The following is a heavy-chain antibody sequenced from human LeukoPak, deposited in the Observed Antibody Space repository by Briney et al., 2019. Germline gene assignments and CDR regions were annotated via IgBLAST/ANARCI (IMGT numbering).Heavy chain of an antibody. V-gene: IGHV4-34*01. CDR2: INHSGGT. Sequence: SETLSLTCAVYGGSFSGYYWSWIRQPPGKGLEWIGEINHSGGTNYNPSLKSRVTISVDTSKNQFSLKLSSVTAADTAVYYCARGRLTASDYWGQGTLVTVSS. J-gene: IGHJ4*02. CDR1: GGSFSGYY. CDR3: ARGRLTASDY. D-gene: IGHD3-16*01.